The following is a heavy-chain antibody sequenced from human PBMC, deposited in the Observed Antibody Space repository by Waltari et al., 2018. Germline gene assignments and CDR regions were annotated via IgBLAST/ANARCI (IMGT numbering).Heavy chain of an antibody. V-gene: IGHV4-4*02. D-gene: IGHD7-27*01. J-gene: IGHJ5*02. CDR2: IYHSGST. CDR3: ASDMLLTAWGRLDP. Sequence: QVQLQESGPGLVKPSGILSLTCGVSGAPISIGTWWTWVRQSPGKGLEWIGEIYHSGSTNYNPSLKSRVTISVDKSKNHFSLGLRSVTAADTAMYYCASDMLLTAWGRLDPWGQGILVTVSS. CDR1: GAPISIGTW.